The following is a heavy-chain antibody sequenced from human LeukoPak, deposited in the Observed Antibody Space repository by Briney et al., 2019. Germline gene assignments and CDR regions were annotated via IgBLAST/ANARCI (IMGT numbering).Heavy chain of an antibody. J-gene: IGHJ4*02. CDR2: INHSGST. V-gene: IGHV4-34*01. D-gene: IGHD6-19*01. Sequence: PSETLSHTCAVYGGSFSGYYWSWIRQPPGKGLEWIGEINHSGSTNYNPSLKSRVTISVDTSKNQFSLKLSSVTAADTAVYYCARLIAVAGRGRSLYYFDYWGQGTLVTVSS. CDR1: GGSFSGYY. CDR3: ARLIAVAGRGRSLYYFDY.